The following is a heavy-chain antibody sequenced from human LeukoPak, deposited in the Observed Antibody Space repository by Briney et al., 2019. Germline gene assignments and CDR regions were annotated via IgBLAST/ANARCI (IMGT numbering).Heavy chain of an antibody. CDR2: IGASGCGT. CDR3: AKEGGYTYGQNQYYAMDV. V-gene: IGHV3-23*01. Sequence: PGGSLRLSCAASGFTFSAYAMNWVRQAPGKGLEWVSVIGASGCGTYYADSVKGRFTISRDNSHNTLYLQMNSLRAEDTAVYYCAKEGGYTYGQNQYYAMDVWGQGTTVTVSS. J-gene: IGHJ6*02. D-gene: IGHD5-18*01. CDR1: GFTFSAYA.